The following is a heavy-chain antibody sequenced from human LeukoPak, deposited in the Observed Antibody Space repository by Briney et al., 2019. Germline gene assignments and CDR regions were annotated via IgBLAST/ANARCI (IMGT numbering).Heavy chain of an antibody. CDR2: IIPIFGTA. CDR3: ARDRAGVVVARQRAEYAFDI. J-gene: IGHJ3*02. CDR1: GGTFSSYA. Sequence: GASVKVSCKASGGTFSSYAISWVRQAPGQGLEWMGGIIPIFGTANYAQKFQGRVTITADKSTSTAYMELSSLRSEDTAVYYCARDRAGVVVARQRAEYAFDIWGQGTMVTVPS. V-gene: IGHV1-69*06. D-gene: IGHD3-22*01.